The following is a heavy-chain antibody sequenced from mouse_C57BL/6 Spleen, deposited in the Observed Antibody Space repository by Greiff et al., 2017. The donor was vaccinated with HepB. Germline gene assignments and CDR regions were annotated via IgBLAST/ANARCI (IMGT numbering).Heavy chain of an antibody. CDR1: GYTFTSYW. D-gene: IGHD2-2*01. J-gene: IGHJ3*01. V-gene: IGHV1-69*01. CDR3: ARGYVPAWFAY. CDR2: IDPSDSYT. Sequence: VQLQQPGAELMMPGASVKLSCKASGYTFTSYWMHWVKQRPGQGLEWIGEIDPSDSYTNYNQKFKGKSTLTVDKSSSTAYMQLSSLTSEDSAVYYCARGYVPAWFAYWGQGTLVTVSA.